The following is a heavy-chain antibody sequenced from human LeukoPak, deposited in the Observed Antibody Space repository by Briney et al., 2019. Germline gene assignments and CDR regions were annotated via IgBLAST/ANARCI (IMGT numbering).Heavy chain of an antibody. CDR3: ARDGITMVTRNNWFDP. J-gene: IGHJ5*02. CDR1: GGTFSSYA. D-gene: IGHD3-10*01. V-gene: IGHV1-69*04. CDR2: IIPILGIA. Sequence: SVKVSCKASGGTFSSYAISWVRQAPGQGLEWMGRIIPILGIANYAQKFQGRVTITADKSTSTAYMELSSLRSEDTAVYYCARDGITMVTRNNWFDPWGQGTLVTVSS.